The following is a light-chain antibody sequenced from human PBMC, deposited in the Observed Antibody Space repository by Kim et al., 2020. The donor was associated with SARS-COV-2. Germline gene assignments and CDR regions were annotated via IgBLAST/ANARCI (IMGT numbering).Light chain of an antibody. Sequence: SPGERATLSCRANQGVGLYLAWYQQKPGQAPRLLIYAASDGATGIPARFSGSGSGTDFTLTISSLEPEDFAVYYCQHRNNWPITFGQGTRLEIK. CDR3: QHRNNWPIT. J-gene: IGKJ5*01. V-gene: IGKV3-11*01. CDR2: AAS. CDR1: QGVGLY.